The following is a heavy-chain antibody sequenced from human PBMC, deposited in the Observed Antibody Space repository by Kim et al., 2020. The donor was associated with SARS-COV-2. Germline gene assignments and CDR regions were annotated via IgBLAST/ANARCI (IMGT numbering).Heavy chain of an antibody. Sequence: SVKVSCKASGGTFSSYAISWVRQAPGQGLEWMGGIIPIFGTANYAQKFQGRVTITADESTSTAYMELSSLRSEDTAVYYCAQSESEFGTRDAFDIWGQGTMVTVSS. J-gene: IGHJ3*02. V-gene: IGHV1-69*13. CDR2: IIPIFGTA. CDR3: AQSESEFGTRDAFDI. CDR1: GGTFSSYA. D-gene: IGHD1-1*01.